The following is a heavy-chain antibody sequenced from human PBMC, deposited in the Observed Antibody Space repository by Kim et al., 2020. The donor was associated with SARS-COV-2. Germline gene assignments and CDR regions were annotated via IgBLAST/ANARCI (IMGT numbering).Heavy chain of an antibody. CDR3: AKEDSRHHQTGGMDV. J-gene: IGHJ6*02. D-gene: IGHD6-13*01. CDR1: GFTFSSYA. CDR2: ISGSGGST. V-gene: IGHV3-23*01. Sequence: GGSLRLSCAASGFTFSSYAMSWVRQAPGKGLEWVSAISGSGGSTYYADSVKGRFTISRDNSKNTLYLQMNSLRAEYTAVYYCAKEDSRHHQTGGMDVWGPGTTVTDSS.